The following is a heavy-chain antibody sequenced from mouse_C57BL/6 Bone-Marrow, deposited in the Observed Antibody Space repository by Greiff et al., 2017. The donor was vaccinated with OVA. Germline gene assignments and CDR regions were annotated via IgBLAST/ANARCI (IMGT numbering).Heavy chain of an antibody. CDR3: ARTGAYDGYLYAVDY. Sequence: QVQLQQSGPGILQPSQTLSLTCSFSGFSLSTFGMGVGWIRQPSGKGLEWLAHIWWDDDKYYNPALKSRLTISKDTSKNQVFLKIANVDTADTATYYWARTGAYDGYLYAVDYWGQGTSVTVSS. V-gene: IGHV8-8*01. J-gene: IGHJ4*01. CDR2: IWWDDDK. CDR1: GFSLSTFGMG. D-gene: IGHD2-3*01.